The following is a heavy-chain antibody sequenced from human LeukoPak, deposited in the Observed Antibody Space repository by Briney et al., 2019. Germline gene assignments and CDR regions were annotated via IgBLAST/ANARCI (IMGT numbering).Heavy chain of an antibody. Sequence: PSETLSLTCAVYGGSFSGYYWSWIRQPPGKGLEWIGEINHSGSTNYNPSLKSRVTISVDTSKNQFTLKLSAVTAADTALIYCARVPHFQAAGSRFWNYWGQGTLVT. CDR1: GGSFSGYY. D-gene: IGHD6-13*01. J-gene: IGHJ4*02. CDR2: INHSGST. CDR3: ARVPHFQAAGSRFWNY. V-gene: IGHV4-34*01.